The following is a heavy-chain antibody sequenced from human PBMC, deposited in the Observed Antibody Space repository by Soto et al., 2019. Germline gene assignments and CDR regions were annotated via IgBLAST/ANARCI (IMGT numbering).Heavy chain of an antibody. CDR1: EYSFNNW. CDR2: IYPGDSDT. J-gene: IGHJ4*02. D-gene: IGHD1-26*01. V-gene: IGHV5-51*01. CDR3: ARTGSGSYYRIVDY. Sequence: GESLKISCKESEYSFNNWIACVRQMPGKGLEWMGIIYPGDSDTRYSPSFQGQVTISADKSIRTAYLQWSSLKASDTGMYYCARTGSGSYYRIVDYWGQGTQVTVSS.